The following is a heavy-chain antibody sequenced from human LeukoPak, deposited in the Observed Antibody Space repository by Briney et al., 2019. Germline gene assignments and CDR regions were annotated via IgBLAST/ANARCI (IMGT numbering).Heavy chain of an antibody. V-gene: IGHV4-4*07. CDR2: IYTSGST. Sequence: SETLSLTCTVSGGSISSYYWSWIRQPAGKGLEWIGRIYTSGSTNYNPSLKSRVTMSVDTSKNQFSLKLSSVTAADTAVYYCARASDIVVVVAATSRGAFDIWGQGTMVTVSS. CDR1: GGSISSYY. J-gene: IGHJ3*02. CDR3: ARASDIVVVVAATSRGAFDI. D-gene: IGHD2-15*01.